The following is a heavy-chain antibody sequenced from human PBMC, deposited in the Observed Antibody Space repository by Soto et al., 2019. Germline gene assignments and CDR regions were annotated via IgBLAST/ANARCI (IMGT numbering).Heavy chain of an antibody. Sequence: QLQLRESGPGLVKPSETLSLTCTVSGCSIIGSGFHWAWIRPPPGKGLEWIGSIYYSATANYSPSLKSRLAIDVDTSKNQFSLRLSSVTVADTAVYYCATRSGDYVGWFDPWGQGTRVTVSS. CDR3: ATRSGDYVGWFDP. CDR1: GCSIIGSGFH. J-gene: IGHJ5*02. CDR2: IYYSATA. V-gene: IGHV4-39*01. D-gene: IGHD4-17*01.